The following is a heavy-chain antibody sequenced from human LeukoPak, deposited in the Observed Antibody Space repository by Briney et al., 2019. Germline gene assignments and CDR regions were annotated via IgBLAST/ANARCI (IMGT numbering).Heavy chain of an antibody. J-gene: IGHJ4*02. Sequence: GGSLILSCAASGFTFSSYAMHWVRQAPGKGLEWVAVISYDGSNKYYADSVKGRFTISRDNSKNTLYLQMNSLRAEDTAVYYCARYPSSVAGPFDYWGQGTLVTVSS. CDR2: ISYDGSNK. D-gene: IGHD6-19*01. CDR1: GFTFSSYA. V-gene: IGHV3-30*04. CDR3: ARYPSSVAGPFDY.